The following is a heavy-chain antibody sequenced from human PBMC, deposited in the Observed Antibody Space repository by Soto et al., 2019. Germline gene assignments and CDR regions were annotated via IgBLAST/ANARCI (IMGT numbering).Heavy chain of an antibody. J-gene: IGHJ6*02. CDR1: GYTFTKYV. D-gene: IGHD5-18*01. CDR3: ARASPPANTAMSSSHHFYGVDV. V-gene: IGHV1-3*01. CDR2: INAGNGNT. Sequence: ASVKVSCKASGYTFTKYVIHWVRQAPGQRLEWMGWINAGNGNTKYSQKFQVRAIITRDTSARTAYMELSSLRSEDTAVYYCARASPPANTAMSSSHHFYGVDVWGQGTTVTVSS.